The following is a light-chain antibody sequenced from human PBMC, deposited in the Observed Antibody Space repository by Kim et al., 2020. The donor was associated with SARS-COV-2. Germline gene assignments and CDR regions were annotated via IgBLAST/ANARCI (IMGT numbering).Light chain of an antibody. V-gene: IGKV3-20*01. CDR1: QSVTSNF. CDR2: NGS. CDR3: QQYASSPYT. Sequence: LSPVERATLSCRASQSVTSNFLAWYQRKPGQAPRLLISNGSNRATDIPDRFSGSGSGTDFTLTISSLEPEDFAVYYCQQYASSPYTFGLGTKLEI. J-gene: IGKJ2*01.